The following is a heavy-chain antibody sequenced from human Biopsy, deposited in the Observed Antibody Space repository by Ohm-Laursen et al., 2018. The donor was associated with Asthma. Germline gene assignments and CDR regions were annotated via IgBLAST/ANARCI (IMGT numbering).Heavy chain of an antibody. CDR2: ITFDGSTQ. CDR1: GRHFGSYN. CDR3: LRDTLGYYFDI. V-gene: IGHV3-30-3*01. D-gene: IGHD6-13*01. J-gene: IGHJ4*02. Sequence: SLRLSCAASGRHFGSYNMHWARQAPGKGLEWVAVITFDGSTQHYGDSVKGRFTISRDNSKNMLYLQMNSLRAEDTAVYYCLRDTLGYYFDIWGQGTQVTVSS.